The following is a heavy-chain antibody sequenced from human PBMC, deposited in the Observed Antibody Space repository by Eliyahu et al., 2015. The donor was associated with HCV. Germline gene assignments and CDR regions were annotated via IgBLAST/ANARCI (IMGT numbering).Heavy chain of an antibody. CDR2: IIPIFGTA. V-gene: IGHV1-69*01. D-gene: IGHD4-17*01. CDR3: AREGDYGDYLYYFDY. Sequence: EVKKPGSSVKVSCKASGGTFSSYAISWVRQAPGQGLEWMGGIIPIFGTANYAQKFQGRVTITADESTSTAYMELSSLRSEDTAVYFCAREGDYGDYLYYFDYWGQGTLVTVSS. J-gene: IGHJ4*01. CDR1: GGTFSSYA.